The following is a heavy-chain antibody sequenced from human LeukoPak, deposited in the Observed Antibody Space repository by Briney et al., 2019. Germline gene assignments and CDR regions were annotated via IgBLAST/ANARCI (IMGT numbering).Heavy chain of an antibody. V-gene: IGHV1-2*02. CDR1: GYTFTDYY. CDR2: INPNSGAT. J-gene: IGHJ6*03. D-gene: IGHD1-14*01. CDR3: ARDALRTQDYYYSIDV. Sequence: ASVKVSCKSSGYTFTDYYIHWVRQAPGQGLEWMGWINPNSGATNYAQKFQGRVTMTRVTSISTAYMELNRLRSDDTAVYYCARDALRTQDYYYSIDVWGKGTTVTVSS.